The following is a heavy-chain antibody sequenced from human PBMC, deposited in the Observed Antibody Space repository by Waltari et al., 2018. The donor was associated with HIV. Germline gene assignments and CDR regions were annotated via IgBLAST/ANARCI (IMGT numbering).Heavy chain of an antibody. D-gene: IGHD1-26*01. CDR3: ARDNSGTY. CDR2: ITSSSSNT. V-gene: IGHV3-23*01. Sequence: EVQLLESGGRLVQPGESLRLSCAASGFTFSTRAMSWIRQAPGKGLEWVSSITSSSSNTYYADAVKGRFTISRDNSKNTLFLQMNSLRAEDTALYYCARDNSGTYYGQGTLVTVSS. J-gene: IGHJ4*02. CDR1: GFTFSTRA.